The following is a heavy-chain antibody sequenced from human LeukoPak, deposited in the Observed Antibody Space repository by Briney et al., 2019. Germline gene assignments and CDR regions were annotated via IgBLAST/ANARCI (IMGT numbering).Heavy chain of an antibody. Sequence: GASVKVCCKASGYTLTGYYMQWVPPAPGQGGGWVGWINPNSGGTNYAQKFQGRVTMTRDTSISTAYMELSRLRSDDTAVYYCARDREGPYDAFDIWGQGTMVTVSS. CDR3: ARDREGPYDAFDI. V-gene: IGHV1-2*02. J-gene: IGHJ3*02. D-gene: IGHD1-26*01. CDR1: GYTLTGYY. CDR2: INPNSGGT.